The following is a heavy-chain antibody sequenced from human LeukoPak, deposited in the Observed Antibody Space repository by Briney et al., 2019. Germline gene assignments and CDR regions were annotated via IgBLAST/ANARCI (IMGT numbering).Heavy chain of an antibody. CDR3: ARDPTTYYDFWSGYYNGDY. CDR2: INPNSGGT. V-gene: IGHV1-2*02. Sequence: GASVKVSCKASGYTFTGYYMHWVRQAPGQGLEGMGWINPNSGGTNYAQKFQGRVTMTRDTSISTAYMELSRLRSDDTAVYYCARDPTTYYDFWSGYYNGDYWGQGTLATVSS. J-gene: IGHJ4*02. CDR1: GYTFTGYY. D-gene: IGHD3-3*01.